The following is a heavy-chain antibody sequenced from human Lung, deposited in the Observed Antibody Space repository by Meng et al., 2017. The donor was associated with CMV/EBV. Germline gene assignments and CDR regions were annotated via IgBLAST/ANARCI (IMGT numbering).Heavy chain of an antibody. V-gene: IGHV4-4*02. CDR2: IPHRGSS. Sequence: VPFRESGPALVKPSETLSLTCAVSGDSIPNHNWWAWVRQPPGKGLEWIGEIPHRGSSAYNPSLKSRVSMSIDKSKNQFSLKLTSVTAADTAVYHCLRRSGGSVWGQGTLVTVSS. D-gene: IGHD3-10*01. CDR1: GDSIPNHNW. CDR3: LRRSGGSV. J-gene: IGHJ1*01.